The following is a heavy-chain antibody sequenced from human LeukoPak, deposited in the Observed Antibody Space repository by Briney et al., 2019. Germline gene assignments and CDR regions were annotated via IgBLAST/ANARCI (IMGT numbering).Heavy chain of an antibody. D-gene: IGHD5-24*01. CDR1: GYSVTSYW. V-gene: IGHV5-51*01. CDR3: ASRDGYPSWAFDI. J-gene: IGHJ3*02. Sequence: GESLKISCKGSGYSVTSYWIGWVRQMPGKGLEWMGIIYPGDSDTRYSPSFQGQVTISADKSISTAYLQWSSLKASDTAMYYCASRDGYPSWAFDIWGQGTMVAVSS. CDR2: IYPGDSDT.